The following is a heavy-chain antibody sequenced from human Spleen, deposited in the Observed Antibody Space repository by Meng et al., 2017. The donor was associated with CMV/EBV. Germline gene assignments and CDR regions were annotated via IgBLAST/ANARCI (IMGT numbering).Heavy chain of an antibody. Sequence: SETLSLTCAVYGGSFSGYYWSWIRQPPGKGLEWIGEINHSGSTNNNPSLKSRVTISVDTSKNQFSLKLNSVTAADTAVYYCARGRGTIFKKGGVDVWGQGTTVTVSS. J-gene: IGHJ6*02. CDR3: ARGRGTIFKKGGVDV. V-gene: IGHV4-34*01. CDR1: GGSFSGYY. CDR2: INHSGST. D-gene: IGHD3-3*01.